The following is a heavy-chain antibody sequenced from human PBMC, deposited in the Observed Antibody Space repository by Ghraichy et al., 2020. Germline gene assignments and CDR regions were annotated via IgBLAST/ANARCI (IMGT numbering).Heavy chain of an antibody. CDR1: GFTFSDHY. J-gene: IGHJ6*02. CDR2: SRNKAKSYAR. CDR3: VRAGGIRSVDYPYNAMDV. V-gene: IGHV3-72*01. D-gene: IGHD3-16*01. Sequence: GGSLRLSCAASGFTFSDHYMDWFRQAPGKGLEWVGRSRNKAKSYARQYAASVEGRFTVSRDESQNSLFLQMNSLEIEDTAVYYCVRAGGIRSVDYPYNAMDVWGQGTTVTVSS.